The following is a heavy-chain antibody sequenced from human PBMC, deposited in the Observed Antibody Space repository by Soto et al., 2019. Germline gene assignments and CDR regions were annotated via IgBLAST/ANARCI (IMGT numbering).Heavy chain of an antibody. Sequence: PSETLSLTCTVSGGSISGSRYYWGWIRQPPGKGLEWIGRMYHSGTTFYNPSLRSRLTISVDTSKNQSSLKLRSVTAADTAVYYCARQGLITKEYFDHWGQGTLVTVSS. CDR2: MYHSGTT. CDR1: GGSISGSRYY. V-gene: IGHV4-39*01. D-gene: IGHD3-16*01. CDR3: ARQGLITKEYFDH. J-gene: IGHJ4*02.